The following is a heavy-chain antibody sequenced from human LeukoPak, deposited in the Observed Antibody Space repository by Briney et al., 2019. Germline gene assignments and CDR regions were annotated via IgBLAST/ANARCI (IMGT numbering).Heavy chain of an antibody. Sequence: SETLSLTCAVYGGSFSGYYWSWIRQPPGKGLEWIGEINHSGSTNYNPSLKSRVTISVDTSKNQFSLKLSSVTAADTAVYYCARGRYIVLMVYAQTDYYFDYWGQGTLVTVSS. V-gene: IGHV4-34*01. CDR1: GGSFSGYY. D-gene: IGHD2-8*01. CDR3: ARGRYIVLMVYAQTDYYFDY. CDR2: INHSGST. J-gene: IGHJ4*02.